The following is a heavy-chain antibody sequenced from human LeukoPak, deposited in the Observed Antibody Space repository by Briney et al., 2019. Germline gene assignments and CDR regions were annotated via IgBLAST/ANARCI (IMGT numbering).Heavy chain of an antibody. CDR1: GGSISSYY. J-gene: IGHJ5*02. CDR3: ATSHDVKTAPYDL. D-gene: IGHD2-21*01. V-gene: IGHV4-4*09. Sequence: SETLSLTCTVSGGSISSYYWSWVRQSPGKGLEWIGYIFTSGWTDYNPSLKSRVTMSVDTSKNQLSMELRFLTAADTAVYYCATSHDVKTAPYDLWGQGTLVTGSS. CDR2: IFTSGWT.